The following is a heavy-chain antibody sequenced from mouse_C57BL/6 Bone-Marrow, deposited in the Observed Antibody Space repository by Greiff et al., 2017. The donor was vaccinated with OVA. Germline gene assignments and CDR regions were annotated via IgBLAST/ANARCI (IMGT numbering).Heavy chain of an antibody. Sequence: QVQLQQPGAELVKPGASVKLSCKASGYTFTSYWMHWVKQRPGQGLEWIGMIHPNSGSTNYNEKFKSKATLTVDKSPSTAYMQLSSLTSEDSAVYYCAKEEITTVVALDYWGQGTTLTVSS. CDR3: AKEEITTVVALDY. D-gene: IGHD1-1*01. CDR2: IHPNSGST. CDR1: GYTFTSYW. J-gene: IGHJ2*01. V-gene: IGHV1-64*01.